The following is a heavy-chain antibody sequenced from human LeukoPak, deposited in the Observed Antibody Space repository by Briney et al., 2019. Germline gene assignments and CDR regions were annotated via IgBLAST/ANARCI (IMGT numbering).Heavy chain of an antibody. CDR3: ARVAGTNWLDP. CDR2: INHSGST. D-gene: IGHD6-19*01. CDR1: GGSFSGYY. Sequence: SETLSLTCAVYGGSFSGYYWSWIRQPPGKGLEWIGEINHSGSTNYNPSLKSRVTISVDTSKNQFSLKLSSVTAADTAVYYCARVAGTNWLDPWGQGTLVTVSS. J-gene: IGHJ5*02. V-gene: IGHV4-34*01.